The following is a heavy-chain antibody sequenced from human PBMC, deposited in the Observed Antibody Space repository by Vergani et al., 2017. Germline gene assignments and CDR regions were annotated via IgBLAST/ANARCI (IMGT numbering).Heavy chain of an antibody. CDR3: TKAGQYDSDNFHDS. V-gene: IGHV3-30*02. J-gene: IGHJ1*01. Sequence: QVQILQSGGGVVQPGGSLRLSCTLSGFTLNTYGMHWVRQAPGKGLEWVAFIRYDGTKRFYGDSVKGRFTISRDNSQTTVFLQMNSLRADDSAVYYCTKAGQYDSDNFHDSWGQGALVTVAS. CDR2: IRYDGTKR. D-gene: IGHD3-22*01. CDR1: GFTLNTYG.